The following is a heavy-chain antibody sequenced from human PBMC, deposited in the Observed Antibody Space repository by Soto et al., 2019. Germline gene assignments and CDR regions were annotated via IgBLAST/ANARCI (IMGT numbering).Heavy chain of an antibody. J-gene: IGHJ4*02. CDR2: INHSGST. Sequence: LSLPCAVYGGSFSGYYWSWIRQPPGKGLEWIGEINHSGSTNYNPSLKSRVTISVDTSKNQFSLKLSSVTAADTAASYCARCRNDPRYYDFWRGYYTPYYFDYWGQGTLVTVSS. CDR3: ARCRNDPRYYDFWRGYYTPYYFDY. D-gene: IGHD3-3*01. CDR1: GGSFSGYY. V-gene: IGHV4-34*01.